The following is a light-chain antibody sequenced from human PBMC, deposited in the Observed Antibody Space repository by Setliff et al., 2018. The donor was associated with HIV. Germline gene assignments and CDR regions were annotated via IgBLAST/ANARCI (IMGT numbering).Light chain of an antibody. CDR3: LLQYDRAPF. CDR1: KGGVTSDYY. J-gene: IGLJ2*01. Sequence: QAVVTQEPSLTVSPGGTVTLTCASSKGGVTSDYYPYWFQQKAGQAPRSLIYKLHNKPSWTPARYSGSLLGGKAALTLSGVQPEDEADYYCLLQYDRAPFFGGGTK. CDR2: KLH. V-gene: IGLV7-43*01.